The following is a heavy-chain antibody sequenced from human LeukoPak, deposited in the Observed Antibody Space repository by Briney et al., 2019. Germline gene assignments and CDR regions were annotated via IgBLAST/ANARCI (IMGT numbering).Heavy chain of an antibody. V-gene: IGHV3-23*01. J-gene: IGHJ4*02. CDR3: AIMHGYYDGSGFWVQ. Sequence: QPGGSLRLSCAASGFTFSSYAMSWVRQAPGKGLEWVSFISPSGDRTSNADSVEGRFTISRDNTRNTLYLQMNSLREEDTGVYYCAIMHGYYDGSGFWVQWGQGTLVTVSS. CDR2: ISPSGDRT. D-gene: IGHD3-22*01. CDR1: GFTFSSYA.